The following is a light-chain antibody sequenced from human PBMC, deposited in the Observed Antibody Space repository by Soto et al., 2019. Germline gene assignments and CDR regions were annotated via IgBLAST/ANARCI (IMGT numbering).Light chain of an antibody. V-gene: IGKV3-15*01. CDR1: QSVDIN. CDR2: GAS. CDR3: QQYNNWLGT. Sequence: EIGMREAPGTLSLTPGERASLCCRAGQSVDINLAWYQKKAGQAPRLLIYGASTRATAIPARFSGSGSGTEFTPTLRSLQSEDFAVYYCQQYNNWLGTFGQGTKVDI. J-gene: IGKJ1*01.